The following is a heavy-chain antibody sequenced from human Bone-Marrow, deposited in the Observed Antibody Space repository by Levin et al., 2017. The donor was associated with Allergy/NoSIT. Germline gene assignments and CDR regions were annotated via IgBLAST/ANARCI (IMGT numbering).Heavy chain of an antibody. D-gene: IGHD3-22*01. CDR2: IKSKTDGGTT. J-gene: IGHJ5*02. CDR1: GFTFSNAW. CDR3: TTDIGKEYDSSGSTRRNWFDP. Sequence: AGGSLRLSCAASGFTFSNAWMSWVRQAPGKGLEWVGRIKSKTDGGTTDYAAPVKGRFTISRDDSKNTLYLQMNSLKTEDTAVYYCTTDIGKEYDSSGSTRRNWFDPWGQGTLVTVSS. V-gene: IGHV3-15*01.